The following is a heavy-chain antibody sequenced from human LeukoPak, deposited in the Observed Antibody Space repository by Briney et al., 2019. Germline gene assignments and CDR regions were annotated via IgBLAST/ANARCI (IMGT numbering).Heavy chain of an antibody. CDR3: ARDRGFWSGYPFDY. CDR2: IYSGGST. V-gene: IGHV3-53*01. J-gene: IGHJ4*02. Sequence: GGSLRLSCAASGFTVSSNYMSWVRQAPGKGLEWVSVIYSGGSTYYADSVKGRFTISRDNSKNTLYLQMNSLRAEDTAVYYCARDRGFWSGYPFDYWGQGTLVTVSS. D-gene: IGHD3-3*01. CDR1: GFTVSSNY.